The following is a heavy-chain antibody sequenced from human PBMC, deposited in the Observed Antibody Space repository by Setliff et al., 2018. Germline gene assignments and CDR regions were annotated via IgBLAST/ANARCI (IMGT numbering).Heavy chain of an antibody. CDR3: ARVESMVRGKNILRHFDY. Sequence: ASVKVSCKAPGYTFSNYGVTWVRQAPGQGLEWMGWVTIYNGNTKYAQNLQGRLTLTTDISTSTAYMELGSLTTDDTAVYYCARVESMVRGKNILRHFDYWGQGIQVTVS. V-gene: IGHV1-18*01. D-gene: IGHD3-10*01. CDR1: GYTFSNYG. CDR2: VTIYNGNT. J-gene: IGHJ4*02.